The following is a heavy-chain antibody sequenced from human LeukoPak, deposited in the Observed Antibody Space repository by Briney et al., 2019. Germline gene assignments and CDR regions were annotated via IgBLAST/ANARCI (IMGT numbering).Heavy chain of an antibody. Sequence: GGSLRLSCAASGFTFSSYSMNWVRQAPGKGLEWVSYISSSSSTIYYADSVKGRFTITSDNAKNSLYLQMNSLRAEDTAVYYCARGGYYDSSGYHDYWGQGTLVTVSS. D-gene: IGHD3-22*01. CDR1: GFTFSSYS. J-gene: IGHJ4*02. V-gene: IGHV3-48*01. CDR3: ARGGYYDSSGYHDY. CDR2: ISSSSSTI.